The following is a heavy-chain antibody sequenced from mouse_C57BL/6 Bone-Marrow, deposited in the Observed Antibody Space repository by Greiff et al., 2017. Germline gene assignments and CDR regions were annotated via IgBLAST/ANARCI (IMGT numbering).Heavy chain of an antibody. CDR3: ARGDYYGSSYWYFDV. J-gene: IGHJ1*03. D-gene: IGHD1-1*01. Sequence: QVQLKESGAELVRPGASVKLSCKASGYTFTDYYINWVKQRPGQGLEWIARIYPGSGNTYYNEKFKGKATLTAEKSSSTADMQLSSLTSEDSAVYFCARGDYYGSSYWYFDVWGTGTTVTVSS. V-gene: IGHV1-76*01. CDR1: GYTFTDYY. CDR2: IYPGSGNT.